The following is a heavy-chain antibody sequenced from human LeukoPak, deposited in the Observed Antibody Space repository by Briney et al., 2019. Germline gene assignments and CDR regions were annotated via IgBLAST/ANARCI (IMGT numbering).Heavy chain of an antibody. D-gene: IGHD3-9*01. CDR2: IYYSGST. CDR1: GGSISSYY. Sequence: SETLSLTCTVSGGSISSYYWSWIRQPPGKGLEWIGYIYYSGSTNYNPFLKSQVTISVDTSKNQFSLKLSSVTAADTAVYYCARHYDILTGLEDAFDIWGQGTMVTVSS. CDR3: ARHYDILTGLEDAFDI. V-gene: IGHV4-59*01. J-gene: IGHJ3*02.